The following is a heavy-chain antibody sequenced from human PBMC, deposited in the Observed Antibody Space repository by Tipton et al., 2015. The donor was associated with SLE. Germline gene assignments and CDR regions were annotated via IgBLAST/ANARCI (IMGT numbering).Heavy chain of an antibody. V-gene: IGHV4-31*03. J-gene: IGHJ6*02. CDR3: ARDGEMTTMEV. CDR1: GASLNSGGYY. Sequence: TLSLTCTVSGASLNSGGYYWCWTRPHPEKGLEWIGYIYSNGNTYFNPSLKRRVTISVDTSKNQFSLNLTPVTAADTAGYYCARDGEMTTMEVWGQGTTVTVSS. D-gene: IGHD5-24*01. CDR2: IYSNGNT.